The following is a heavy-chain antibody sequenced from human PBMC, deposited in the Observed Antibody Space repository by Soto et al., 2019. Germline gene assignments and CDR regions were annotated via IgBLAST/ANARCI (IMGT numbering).Heavy chain of an antibody. CDR2: IYYSGST. CDR1: SGSIGSTTYY. J-gene: IGHJ4*02. Sequence: SETLSLTCTVSSGSIGSTTYYWGWIRQPPGKGLEWIGSIYYSGSTYYNPSLKSRVTISVDTSKDQFSLNLISVTAADTAVYYCARQVYCSSTSCYEFDYWGQGALVTVSS. V-gene: IGHV4-39*01. CDR3: ARQVYCSSTSCYEFDY. D-gene: IGHD2-2*01.